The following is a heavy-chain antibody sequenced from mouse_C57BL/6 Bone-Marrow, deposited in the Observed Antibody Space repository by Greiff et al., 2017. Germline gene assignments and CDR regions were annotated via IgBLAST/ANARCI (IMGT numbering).Heavy chain of an antibody. V-gene: IGHV6-3*01. CDR3: TGPPKGSSFDD. J-gene: IGHJ2*01. CDR2: IRLKSDNYAT. CDR1: GFTFSNYW. Sequence: EVKVEESGGGLVQPGGSMKLSCVASGFTFSNYWMNWVRQSPEKGLEWVAQIRLKSDNYATHYAESVKGRFTISRDDSKSSVYLQMNNLRAEDTEIYYCTGPPKGSSFDDWGQGTTLTVSS. D-gene: IGHD1-1*01.